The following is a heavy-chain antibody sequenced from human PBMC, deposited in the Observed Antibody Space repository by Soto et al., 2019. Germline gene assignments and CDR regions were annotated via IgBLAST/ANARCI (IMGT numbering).Heavy chain of an antibody. CDR1: GFSFSAAGVG. CDR2: SYWDDDT. V-gene: IGHV2-5*02. D-gene: IGHD3-16*01. J-gene: IGHJ3*01. Sequence: HITLKESGPTLVKPTQTLTLTCIFSGFSFSAAGVGVGWIRQPPGKTLEWLALSYWDDDTRSRPSLKSRLTITNDSSKNQAVLTRTNMDPLDTATYYCAHAFGGTSWPNDAFDVCGQGTVVTVSS. CDR3: AHAFGGTSWPNDAFDV.